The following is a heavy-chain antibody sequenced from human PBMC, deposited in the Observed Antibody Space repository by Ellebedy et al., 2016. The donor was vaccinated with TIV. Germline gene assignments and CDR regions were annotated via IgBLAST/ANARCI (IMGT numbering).Heavy chain of an antibody. V-gene: IGHV3-21*01. CDR2: ISSSSSYI. D-gene: IGHD3-22*01. J-gene: IGHJ5*02. Sequence: GESLKISCAASGFTFSSYSMNWVRQAPGKGLEWVSSISSSSSYIYYADSVKGRFTISRDNAKNSLYLQMNSLRAEDTAVYYCASSGYYAPFDWFDPWGQGTLVTVSS. CDR1: GFTFSSYS. CDR3: ASSGYYAPFDWFDP.